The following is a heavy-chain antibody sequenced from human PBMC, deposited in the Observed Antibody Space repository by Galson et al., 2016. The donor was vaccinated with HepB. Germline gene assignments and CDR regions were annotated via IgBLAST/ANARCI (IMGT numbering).Heavy chain of an antibody. V-gene: IGHV3-48*04. CDR3: ARDREPETTMPTFDL. CDR2: IAGRSTTI. D-gene: IGHD4-17*01. Sequence: SLRLSCAASGFTFNTYSMNWFRQAPGKGLEWIAYIAGRSTTIYLSDSVKGRFTVSRDNTKDSLFLHMADLRAEDTAIYFCARDREPETTMPTFDLWGQGVMVTVSS. CDR1: GFTFNTYS. J-gene: IGHJ5*02.